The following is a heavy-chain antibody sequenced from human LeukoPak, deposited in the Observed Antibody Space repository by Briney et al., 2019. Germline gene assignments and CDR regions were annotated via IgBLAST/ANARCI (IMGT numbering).Heavy chain of an antibody. CDR3: ARAPQYSSSSNY. D-gene: IGHD6-6*01. CDR1: GFTFSSYS. V-gene: IGHV3-21*01. J-gene: IGHJ4*02. Sequence: GGSLRLSSAASGFTFSSYSMNWVRQAPGKGLEWVSSISSSSSYIYYADSVKGRLTISRDNAKNSLYLQMNSLRAEDTAVYYCARAPQYSSSSNYWGQGTLVTVSS. CDR2: ISSSSSYI.